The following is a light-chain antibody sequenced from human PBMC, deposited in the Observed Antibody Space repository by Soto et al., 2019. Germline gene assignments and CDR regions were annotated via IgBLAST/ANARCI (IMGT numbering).Light chain of an antibody. CDR1: SGSIASNY. J-gene: IGLJ2*01. Sequence: NFMLTQPHSVSESPGKTVTISCTRSSGSIASNYVQWYQQRPGSAPTTVIYEDNQRPSGVPDRFSGSIDSSSNSASLTISGLKTEEEYDYYWQSYDSSTVVFGGGTKLTVL. V-gene: IGLV6-57*04. CDR3: QSYDSSTVV. CDR2: EDN.